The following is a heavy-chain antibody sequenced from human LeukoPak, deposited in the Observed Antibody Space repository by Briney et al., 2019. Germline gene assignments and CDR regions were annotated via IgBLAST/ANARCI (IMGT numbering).Heavy chain of an antibody. CDR1: GGSISSGGYY. CDR2: IYYSGST. V-gene: IGHV4-31*03. Sequence: SETLSLTCTVSGGSISSGGYYWSWIRQHPGKGLEWIGYIYYSGSTYYNPSLKSRVTISVDTSKNQFSLKLSSVTAADTAVYYCVTYYFDSSGPKKNYWGQGTLVTVSS. J-gene: IGHJ4*02. CDR3: VTYYFDSSGPKKNY. D-gene: IGHD3-22*01.